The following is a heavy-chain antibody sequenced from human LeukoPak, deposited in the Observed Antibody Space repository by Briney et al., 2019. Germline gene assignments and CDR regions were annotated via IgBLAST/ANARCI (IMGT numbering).Heavy chain of an antibody. Sequence: SETLSLTCTVSGGSISSHYWSWIRQPPGKGLEWTGYIYYSGSTNYNPSLKSRVTISVDTSKNQFSLKLSSVTAADTAVYYCAMGYDYVWGSSTGYFDYWGQGTLVTVSS. D-gene: IGHD3-16*01. V-gene: IGHV4-59*11. CDR2: IYYSGST. J-gene: IGHJ4*02. CDR1: GGSISSHY. CDR3: AMGYDYVWGSSTGYFDY.